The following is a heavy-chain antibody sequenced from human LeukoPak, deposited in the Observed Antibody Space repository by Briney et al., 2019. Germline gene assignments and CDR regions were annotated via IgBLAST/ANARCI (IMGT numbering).Heavy chain of an antibody. Sequence: GGSLRLSCAASGFTFSSYSMNWVRQAPGKGLEWVSYISSSGSTIYYADSVKGRFTISRDNAKNSLYLQMNSLRAEDTAVYYCAREGYDSSASFDYWGQGTLVTVSS. V-gene: IGHV3-48*04. J-gene: IGHJ4*02. CDR1: GFTFSSYS. D-gene: IGHD3-22*01. CDR3: AREGYDSSASFDY. CDR2: ISSSGSTI.